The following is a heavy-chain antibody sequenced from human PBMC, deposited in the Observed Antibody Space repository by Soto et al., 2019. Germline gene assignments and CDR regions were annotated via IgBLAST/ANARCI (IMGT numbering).Heavy chain of an antibody. CDR3: ARDDYVWGSPGVPAY. V-gene: IGHV3-33*01. D-gene: IGHD3-16*01. CDR1: GLTFSSYG. CDR2: IWYDGSNK. J-gene: IGHJ4*02. Sequence: GGSLRLSCAASGLTFSSYGMHWVRQAPGKGLEWVAVIWYDGSNKYYADSVKGRFTISRDNSKNTLYLQMNSLRAEDTAVYYCARDDYVWGSPGVPAYWGQGTLVTVSS.